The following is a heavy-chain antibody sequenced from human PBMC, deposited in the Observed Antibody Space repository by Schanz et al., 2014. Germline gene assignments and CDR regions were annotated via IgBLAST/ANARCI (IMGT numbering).Heavy chain of an antibody. V-gene: IGHV3-11*05. CDR2: ISSSGSYT. CDR3: AKDLYNYGIFDS. Sequence: QVQLVESGGGLVKPGGSLRLSCAASGFTFSDYYMSWIRQAPGKGLEWVSYISSSGSYTNYADSVKGRFTTSRDNGKKSMYLQMNSLRAEDTAVYYCAKDLYNYGIFDSWGQGTLXTVSS. CDR1: GFTFSDYY. J-gene: IGHJ5*01. D-gene: IGHD3-16*01.